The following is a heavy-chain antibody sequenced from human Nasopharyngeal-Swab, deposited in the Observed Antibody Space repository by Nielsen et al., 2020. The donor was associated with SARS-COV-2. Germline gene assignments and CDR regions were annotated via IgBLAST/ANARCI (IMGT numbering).Heavy chain of an antibody. Sequence: WIRQPPGKGLEWIGYIYYSGSTNYNPSLKSRVTISVDTSKNQFSLKLSSVTAADTAVYYCASYSNFYRDYWGQGTLVTRLL. J-gene: IGHJ4*02. CDR3: ASYSNFYRDY. D-gene: IGHD4-11*01. V-gene: IGHV4-59*01. CDR2: IYYSGST.